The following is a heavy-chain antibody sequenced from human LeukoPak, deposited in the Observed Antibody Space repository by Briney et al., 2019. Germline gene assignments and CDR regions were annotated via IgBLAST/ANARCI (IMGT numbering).Heavy chain of an antibody. V-gene: IGHV4-4*02. D-gene: IGHD5-12*01. CDR2: IYHSGST. Sequence: SGTLSLTCAVSGGSISSSNWWSWVRQPPGKGLEWIGEIYHSGSTNYNPSLKSRVTISVDKSKNQFSLKLSSVTAADTAVYYCASLYSGYVMYYYYYYMDVWGKGTTVTVSS. CDR3: ASLYSGYVMYYYYYYMDV. CDR1: GGSISSSNW. J-gene: IGHJ6*03.